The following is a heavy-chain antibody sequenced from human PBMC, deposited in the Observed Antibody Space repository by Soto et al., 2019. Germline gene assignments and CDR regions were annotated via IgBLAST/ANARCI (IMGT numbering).Heavy chain of an antibody. D-gene: IGHD6-13*01. CDR3: ARDSIAAAGTPAFDI. Sequence: EVQLVESGGGLVQPGGSLRLSCAASGFTVSSNYMSWVRQAPGKGLEWVSVIYSGGSIYYADSVKGRFTISRHNSKNTLYLQMNSLRAEDTAVYYCARDSIAAAGTPAFDIWGQGTMVTVSS. V-gene: IGHV3-53*04. CDR1: GFTVSSNY. CDR2: IYSGGSI. J-gene: IGHJ3*02.